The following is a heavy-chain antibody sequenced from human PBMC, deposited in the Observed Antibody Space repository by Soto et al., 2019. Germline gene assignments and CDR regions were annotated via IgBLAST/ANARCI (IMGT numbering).Heavy chain of an antibody. D-gene: IGHD2-8*01. CDR3: ASQRTSVLTQAYFDY. CDR2: VYYRGRS. J-gene: IGHJ4*02. CDR1: GGSVSNSNYY. Sequence: SETLSLTCTVSGGSVSNSNYYWGWIRQSPGKGLEWIGSVYYRGRSYSKSSVKSRVTISVDTSKNQFSLNLNSVTASDTAVYFCASQRTSVLTQAYFDYWGPGALVTVSS. V-gene: IGHV4-39*01.